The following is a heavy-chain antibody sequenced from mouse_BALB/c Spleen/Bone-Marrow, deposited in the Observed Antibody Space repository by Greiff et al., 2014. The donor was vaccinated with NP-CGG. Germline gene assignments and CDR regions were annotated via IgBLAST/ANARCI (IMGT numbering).Heavy chain of an antibody. CDR1: GFTFTDYY. CDR3: ARDNYYGIYWYFDV. V-gene: IGHV7-3*02. J-gene: IGHJ1*01. Sequence: EVMLVESGGGLVQPGGSLRLSCANSGFTFTDYYMSWARQPPGKALEWLGFIGNKANGYTTEYSASVKGRFTISRDNSLSILYLQMNTLRAEDSATYYCARDNYYGIYWYFDVWGAGTTVTVSS. D-gene: IGHD1-1*01. CDR2: IGNKANGYTT.